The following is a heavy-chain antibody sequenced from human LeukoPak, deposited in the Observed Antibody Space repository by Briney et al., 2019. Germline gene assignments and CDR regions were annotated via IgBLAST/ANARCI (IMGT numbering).Heavy chain of an antibody. J-gene: IGHJ4*02. D-gene: IGHD6-19*01. Sequence: GGSLRLSCAASGFTFSSYAMSWVRQAPGKGLEWVAVISYDGSNKYYADSVKGRFTISRDNSKNTLYLQMNSLRAEDTAVYYCARDRGQWLIFDYWGQGTLVTVSS. CDR3: ARDRGQWLIFDY. V-gene: IGHV3-30-3*01. CDR1: GFTFSSYA. CDR2: ISYDGSNK.